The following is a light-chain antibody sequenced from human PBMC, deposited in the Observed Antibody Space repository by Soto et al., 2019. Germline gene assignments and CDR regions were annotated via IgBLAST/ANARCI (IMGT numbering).Light chain of an antibody. V-gene: IGKV3-20*01. Sequence: EIVLTQSPGTLSLSPGEGATLSCRASQSVSSTYLAWYQQKPGQAPRLLIYGASSRATDIPDRLSGSGSGTDFTLTISRLEHEDFAVYYCQHYWSPPLYTFGQGTKLEIK. CDR2: GAS. J-gene: IGKJ2*01. CDR3: QHYWSPPLYT. CDR1: QSVSSTY.